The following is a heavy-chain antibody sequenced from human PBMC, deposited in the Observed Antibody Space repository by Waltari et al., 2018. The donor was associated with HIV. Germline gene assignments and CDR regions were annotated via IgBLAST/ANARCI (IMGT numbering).Heavy chain of an antibody. D-gene: IGHD1-26*01. CDR2: IKQDGSEK. V-gene: IGHV3-7*01. Sequence: EGQLVESGGGLVQPGGSLRLSCAACGFHFRSYWISSVRKAPGKGLEWVANIKQDGSEKYYVDFVKGRFTISRDNAKNSLYLQMNSLRAEDTAVYFCARRRGSYCLDYWGQGTLVTVSS. CDR1: GFHFRSYW. J-gene: IGHJ4*02. CDR3: ARRRGSYCLDY.